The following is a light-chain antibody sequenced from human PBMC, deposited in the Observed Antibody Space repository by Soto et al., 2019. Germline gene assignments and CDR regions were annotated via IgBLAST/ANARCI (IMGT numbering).Light chain of an antibody. CDR1: QSVSSY. J-gene: IGKJ2*01. Sequence: EIVLKQSPATLSLSPGERATLSCRASQSVSSYLAWYQQKPGQAPRLLIYDASNRATGIPARFSGSGFGTDFTLTISSLEPEDFAVYYCQQRSNWPPNTFGQGTKLEIK. CDR2: DAS. CDR3: QQRSNWPPNT. V-gene: IGKV3-11*01.